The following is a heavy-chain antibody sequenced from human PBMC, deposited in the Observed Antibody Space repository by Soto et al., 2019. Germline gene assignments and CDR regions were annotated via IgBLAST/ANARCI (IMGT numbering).Heavy chain of an antibody. CDR2: ANPNTGNT. D-gene: IGHD2-15*01. Sequence: GASVKVSCKASGYTFTNYDIHWVRQATGQGLEWMGWANPNTGNTGYAQNFQGRVTMTRNTSISTAYMELSSLRSEDTAVYYCARGLRDCSGRTCHIWFDRWGQGTLVTVSS. CDR3: ARGLRDCSGRTCHIWFDR. CDR1: GYTFTNYD. J-gene: IGHJ5*02. V-gene: IGHV1-8*01.